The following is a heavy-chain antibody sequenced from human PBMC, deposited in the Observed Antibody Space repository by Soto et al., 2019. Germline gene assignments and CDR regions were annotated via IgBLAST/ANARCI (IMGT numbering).Heavy chain of an antibody. J-gene: IGHJ3*02. CDR2: IIPIFGTA. D-gene: IGHD3-9*01. CDR1: GGTFSSYA. CDR3: ARPFTYYDILTGPPPAGDAFDI. Sequence: SVKVSCKASGGTFSSYAISWVRQAPGQGLEWMGGIIPIFGTANYAQKFQGRVTITADESTSTAYMELSSLRSEDTAVYYCARPFTYYDILTGPPPAGDAFDIWGQGTMVTVS. V-gene: IGHV1-69*13.